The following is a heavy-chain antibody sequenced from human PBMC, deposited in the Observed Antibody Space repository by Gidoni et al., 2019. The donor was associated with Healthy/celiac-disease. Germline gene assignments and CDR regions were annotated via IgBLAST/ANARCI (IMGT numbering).Heavy chain of an antibody. CDR1: GFTFSSYA. CDR3: AKGYCSGGSCYSPFYYYYYGMDV. D-gene: IGHD2-15*01. Sequence: VQLLESGGGLVQPGGSLRLSCAASGFTFSSYAMSWVRQAPGKGLEWVSAISGSGGSTYYADSVKGRFTISRDNSKNTLYLQMNSLRAEDTAVYYCAKGYCSGGSCYSPFYYYYYGMDVWGQGTTVTVSS. J-gene: IGHJ6*02. CDR2: ISGSGGST. V-gene: IGHV3-23*01.